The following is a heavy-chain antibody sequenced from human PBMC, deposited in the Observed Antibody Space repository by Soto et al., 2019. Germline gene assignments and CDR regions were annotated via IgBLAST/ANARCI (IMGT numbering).Heavy chain of an antibody. V-gene: IGHV1-8*01. CDR3: ARGVFLLCTNGVCQTPYPYY. Sequence: QVQLVQSGAEVKKPGASVKVSCKASGYTFTSYDINWVRQATGQGLERMGWMNPNSGNTGYAQKFQGRVTMTRNTSISTAYMELSSLRSEDTAVYYCARGVFLLCTNGVCQTPYPYYWGQGTLVTVSS. D-gene: IGHD2-8*01. CDR2: MNPNSGNT. J-gene: IGHJ4*02. CDR1: GYTFTSYD.